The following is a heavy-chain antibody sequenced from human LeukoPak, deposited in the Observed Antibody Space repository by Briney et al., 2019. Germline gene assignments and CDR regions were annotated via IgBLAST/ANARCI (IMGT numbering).Heavy chain of an antibody. D-gene: IGHD3-22*01. CDR1: GFTFGSYG. Sequence: PGRSLRLSCAASGFTFGSYGMHWVRQAPGKGLEWVAVISYDGSNKYYADSVKGRFTISRDNSKNTLYLQMNSLRAEDTAVYYCAKGPQGIVVVISYFDYWGQGTLVTVSS. V-gene: IGHV3-30*18. J-gene: IGHJ4*02. CDR3: AKGPQGIVVVISYFDY. CDR2: ISYDGSNK.